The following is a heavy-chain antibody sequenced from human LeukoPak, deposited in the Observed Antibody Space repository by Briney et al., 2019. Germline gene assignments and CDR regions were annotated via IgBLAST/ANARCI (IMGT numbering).Heavy chain of an antibody. CDR2: IYSGGST. V-gene: IGHV3-53*01. J-gene: IGHJ4*02. CDR3: ARARDNYDISSFSALDY. Sequence: GGSLRLSCAASGFTVSSNYMSWVRQAPGKGLQWVSLIYSGGSTYYADSVKGRFTISRDNSKNTLYLLLNSLRAEDTAVYYCARARDNYDISSFSALDYWGQGTLVTVSS. D-gene: IGHD3-22*01. CDR1: GFTVSSNY.